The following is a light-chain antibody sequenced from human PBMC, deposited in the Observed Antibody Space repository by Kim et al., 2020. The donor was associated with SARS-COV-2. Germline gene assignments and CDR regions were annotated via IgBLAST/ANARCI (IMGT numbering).Light chain of an antibody. Sequence: PRQTATLFCRASQSVSSTYLAWYQQKPGQAPRLLISGASSRATGIPDRFSGSGSGTVFTLTISRLEPEDFAVYYCQQYGGSPPYTFGQGTKLEIK. CDR2: GAS. CDR3: QQYGGSPPYT. CDR1: QSVSSTY. J-gene: IGKJ2*01. V-gene: IGKV3-20*01.